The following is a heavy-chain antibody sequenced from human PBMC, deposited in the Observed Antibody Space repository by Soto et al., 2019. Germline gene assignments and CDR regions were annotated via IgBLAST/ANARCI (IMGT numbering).Heavy chain of an antibody. CDR2: INHSGST. Sequence: QVQLQQWGAGLLKPSETLSLTCAVYGGSFSGYYWSWIRQPPGKGLEWIGEINHSGSTNYNPALKSRVTISVDTSKNQFSLKLSSVTAADTAVYYCARTTIYNNWGSGWFPPWGQGTLVTVSS. CDR1: GGSFSGYY. V-gene: IGHV4-34*01. J-gene: IGHJ5*02. CDR3: ARTTIYNNWGSGWFPP. D-gene: IGHD7-27*01.